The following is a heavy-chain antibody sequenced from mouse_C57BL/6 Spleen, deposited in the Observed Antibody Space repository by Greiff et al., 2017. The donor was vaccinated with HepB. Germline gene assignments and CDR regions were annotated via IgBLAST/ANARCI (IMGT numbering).Heavy chain of an antibody. CDR3: ARGSNYFYYFDY. Sequence: VQLQQSGAELVRPGASVKLSCKASGYTFTDYYINWVKQRPGQGLEWIARIYPGSGNTYYNEKFKGKATLTAEKSSSTAYMQLSSLTSEDSAVYFCARGSNYFYYFDYWGQGTTLTVSS. CDR1: GYTFTDYY. J-gene: IGHJ2*01. V-gene: IGHV1-76*01. CDR2: IYPGSGNT. D-gene: IGHD2-5*01.